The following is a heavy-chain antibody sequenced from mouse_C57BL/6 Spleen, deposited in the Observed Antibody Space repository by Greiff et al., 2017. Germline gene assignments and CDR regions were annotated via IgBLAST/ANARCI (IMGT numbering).Heavy chain of an antibody. Sequence: VQLQQSGPGLVQPSPSLSITCTVSGFSLTSYGVHWVRQSPGKGLEWLGVIWSGGSTDYNAAFISRLSISKDNSKSQVFFKMNSLQADDTAIYYCARKGYGSSSWFGYWGKGTLVTVSA. V-gene: IGHV2-2*01. D-gene: IGHD1-1*01. J-gene: IGHJ3*01. CDR3: ARKGYGSSSWFGY. CDR2: IWSGGST. CDR1: GFSLTSYG.